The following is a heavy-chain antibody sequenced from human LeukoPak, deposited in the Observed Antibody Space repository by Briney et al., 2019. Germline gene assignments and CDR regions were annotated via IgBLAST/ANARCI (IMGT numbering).Heavy chain of an antibody. D-gene: IGHD1-26*01. CDR2: IREDGNKD. J-gene: IGHJ4*02. CDR1: DFIFTKYW. V-gene: IGHV3-7*01. Sequence: GGSLRLSCLGSDFIFTKYWMTWVRQAPGKGLEWVANIREDGNKDNYIDSVRGRFTISRDNAKSSLYLQMNSLRAEDTAVYYCARDEVGGPLKYWGQGILVTVSS. CDR3: ARDEVGGPLKY.